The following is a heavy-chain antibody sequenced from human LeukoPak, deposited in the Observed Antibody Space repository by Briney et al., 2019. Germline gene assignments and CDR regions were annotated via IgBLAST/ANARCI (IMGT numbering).Heavy chain of an antibody. CDR2: ISGSGGST. CDR3: AKGSGLRGYSYGYFAPVDY. V-gene: IGHV3-23*01. J-gene: IGHJ4*02. D-gene: IGHD5-18*01. CDR1: GFTFSSYA. Sequence: GGSLRLSCAASGFTFSSYAMSWVRQAPGKGLEWVSAISGSGGSTYYADSVKGRFTISRDNSKNTLYLQMNSLRAEDTAVYYCAKGSGLRGYSYGYFAPVDYWGQGTLVTVSS.